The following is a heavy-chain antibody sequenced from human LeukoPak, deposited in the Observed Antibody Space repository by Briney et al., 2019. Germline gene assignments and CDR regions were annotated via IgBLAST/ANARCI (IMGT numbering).Heavy chain of an antibody. Sequence: GWTPRLSCAATGFTFRDCAMDWVRQAPGQGLEWVAVVWADGTKKYYTDSVKGRFTISRDNSKNTLYLQMNSLRAEDTAVYYCVSGYYDQVFPNWGQGTLVTVFS. D-gene: IGHD3-22*01. J-gene: IGHJ4*02. CDR1: GFTFRDCA. V-gene: IGHV3-33*01. CDR2: VWADGTKK. CDR3: VSGYYDQVFPN.